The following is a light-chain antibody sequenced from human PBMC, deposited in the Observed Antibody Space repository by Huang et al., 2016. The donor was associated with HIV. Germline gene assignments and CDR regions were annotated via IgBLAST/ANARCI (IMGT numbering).Light chain of an antibody. V-gene: IGKV1-39*01. CDR1: ESIDRY. CDR3: QKSYGTLT. CDR2: AAS. J-gene: IGKJ2*01. Sequence: DIQMTQSPSSLSASVGDRVTITCRASESIDRYLNWFQQKTGKAPKLIIYAASHLQSGVPSRFSGSVSGSDFTLTINGLQSEDLATYYCQKSYGTLTFGQGTKVEIK.